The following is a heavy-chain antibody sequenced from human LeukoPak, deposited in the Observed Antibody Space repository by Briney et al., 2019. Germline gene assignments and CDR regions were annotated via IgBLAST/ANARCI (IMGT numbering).Heavy chain of an antibody. CDR2: INHSGST. V-gene: IGHV4-34*01. D-gene: IGHD3-22*01. CDR1: GGSFSGYY. CDR3: AREGTNYDSSGLDY. J-gene: IGHJ4*02. Sequence: PSETLSLTCAVYGGSFSGYYWSWIRQPPGKGLEWIGEINHSGSTNYNPSLKSRVTISVDTSKNQFSLKLSSVTAADTAVYYCAREGTNYDSSGLDYWGQGTLVTVSS.